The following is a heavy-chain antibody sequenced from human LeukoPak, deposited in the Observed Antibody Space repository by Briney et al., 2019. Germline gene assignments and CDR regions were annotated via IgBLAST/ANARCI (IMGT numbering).Heavy chain of an antibody. CDR1: GFTFSNYN. CDR2: INSGGTYT. CDR3: ARDRGYYYGSGSNIGGVYFDY. Sequence: PGGSLRLSCAASGFTFSNYNMNWVRQAPGKGLEWVSSINSGGTYTYYRDSVKGRFTISRDNAKNSLYLQMNSLRAEDTAVYYCARDRGYYYGSGSNIGGVYFDYWGQGTLVTVSS. D-gene: IGHD3-10*01. V-gene: IGHV3-21*04. J-gene: IGHJ4*02.